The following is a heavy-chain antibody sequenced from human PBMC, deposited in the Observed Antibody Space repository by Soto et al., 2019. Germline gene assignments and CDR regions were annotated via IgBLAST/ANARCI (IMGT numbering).Heavy chain of an antibody. V-gene: IGHV3-21*01. D-gene: IGHD1-1*01. J-gene: IGHJ4*02. CDR2: ISSDNIYI. Sequence: GVSLRLSCAASGFTFSTYSMNWVRQAPGKGLQWVSSISSDNIYIYYADSVKGRFTVSRDNAKNSLYLQMNSLRAEDTALYYCARDPNWSGHLLDYWGRRCLFTVSS. CDR3: ARDPNWSGHLLDY. CDR1: GFTFSTYS.